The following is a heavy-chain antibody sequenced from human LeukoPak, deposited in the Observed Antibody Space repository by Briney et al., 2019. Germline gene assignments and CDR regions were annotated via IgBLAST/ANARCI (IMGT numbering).Heavy chain of an antibody. CDR3: ARYRHGSGWVY. J-gene: IGHJ4*02. D-gene: IGHD6-19*01. Sequence: ASVKVSCEASGYTFTGYYMHWVRLAPGQGLEWMGRINPNSGGTNYAQKFQGRVTMTRDTSISTAYMELSRLRSDDTAVYYCARYRHGSGWVYWGQGTLVTVSS. CDR1: GYTFTGYY. CDR2: INPNSGGT. V-gene: IGHV1-2*06.